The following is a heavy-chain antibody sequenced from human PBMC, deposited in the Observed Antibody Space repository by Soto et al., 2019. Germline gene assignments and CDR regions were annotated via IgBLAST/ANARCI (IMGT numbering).Heavy chain of an antibody. CDR1: GYTFTSYY. J-gene: IGHJ6*02. D-gene: IGHD6-13*01. CDR2: INPSGGST. V-gene: IGHV1-46*01. Sequence: ASVKVSCKASGYTFTSYYMHWVRQAPGQGLEWMGIINPSGGSTSYAQKFQGRVTMTRDTSTSTVYMELSSLRSEDTAVYYCARDPLFSSSWYYYYYGMDVWGQGTTVTVSS. CDR3: ARDPLFSSSWYYYYYGMDV.